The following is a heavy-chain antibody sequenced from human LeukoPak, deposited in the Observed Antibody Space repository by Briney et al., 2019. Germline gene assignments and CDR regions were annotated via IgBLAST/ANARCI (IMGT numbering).Heavy chain of an antibody. V-gene: IGHV4-4*02. CDR3: ARSEPSFYFDS. CDR2: IYHSGST. J-gene: IGHJ4*02. Sequence: SGTLSLTCDVSGGSISSSNFWSWVRQPPGKGLEWIGEIYHSGSTNYNPSLKSRVTVPVDKSKNQFSLLLSSVTAADTAVYYCARSEPSFYFDSWGQGTLVTVSS. CDR1: GGSISSSNF.